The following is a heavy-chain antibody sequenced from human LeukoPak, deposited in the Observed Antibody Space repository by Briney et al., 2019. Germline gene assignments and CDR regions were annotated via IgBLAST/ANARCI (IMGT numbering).Heavy chain of an antibody. V-gene: IGHV3-23*01. CDR3: AKEGASSL. J-gene: IGHJ4*02. CDR2: VSDSGGST. D-gene: IGHD1-26*01. Sequence: GGSLRLSCAASGFTFSDYYMSWIRQAPGKGLEWVSTVSDSGGSTYYADSVKGRFTISRDNSKNTLNLQMNSLRAEDTAVYYCAKEGASSLWGQGTLVTVSS. CDR1: GFTFSDYY.